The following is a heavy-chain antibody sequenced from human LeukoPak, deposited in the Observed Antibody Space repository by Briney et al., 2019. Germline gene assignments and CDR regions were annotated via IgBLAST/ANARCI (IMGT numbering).Heavy chain of an antibody. Sequence: ASVKVSCKASGYTFTSYGISWVRQAPGQGLEWMGWISAYNGNTNYAQKLQGRVTMTTDTSTSTAYMELRSLRSDDTAVYYCARDMDWDIVVVPAATGYYYYGMDVWGQGTTVTVSS. CDR1: GYTFTSYG. J-gene: IGHJ6*02. CDR3: ARDMDWDIVVVPAATGYYYYGMDV. CDR2: ISAYNGNT. V-gene: IGHV1-18*01. D-gene: IGHD2-2*01.